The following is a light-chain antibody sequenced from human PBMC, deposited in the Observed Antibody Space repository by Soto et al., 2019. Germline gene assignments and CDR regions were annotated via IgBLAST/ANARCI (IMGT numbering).Light chain of an antibody. CDR3: QQSYSTPIT. CDR2: AAS. V-gene: IGKV1-39*01. Sequence: IKMTQSRSSLLSVVGDRFTITCLASQSISSYLNWYQQKPGKAPKLLIYAASSLQSGFPSRFSGSGSGTDFTLTISSLQPEDFATYYCQQSYSTPITFGQGTRLEIK. J-gene: IGKJ5*01. CDR1: QSISSY.